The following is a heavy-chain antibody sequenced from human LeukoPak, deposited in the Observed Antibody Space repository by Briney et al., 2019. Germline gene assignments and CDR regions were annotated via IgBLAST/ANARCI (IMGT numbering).Heavy chain of an antibody. J-gene: IGHJ4*02. CDR2: ISSSGSTI. Sequence: GGSLRLSCAASGFTFSDYYMSWIRQAPGKGLEWVSYISSSGSTIYYADSVKGRFTISRDNAKNSLYLQMNSLRAEDTAAYYCARDYCSGGSCYGLVDYWGQGTLVTVSS. CDR3: ARDYCSGGSCYGLVDY. D-gene: IGHD2-15*01. V-gene: IGHV3-11*04. CDR1: GFTFSDYY.